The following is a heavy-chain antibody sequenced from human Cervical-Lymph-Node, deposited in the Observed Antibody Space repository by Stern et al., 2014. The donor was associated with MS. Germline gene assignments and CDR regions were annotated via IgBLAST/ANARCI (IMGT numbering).Heavy chain of an antibody. Sequence: MQLVESGPGLVKPSGTLSLTCAVSGGSISSSNWWSWVRQPPGKGLEWIGQISLDGSTSYHPSLRSRVTITVDKSNNQFSLKVNSVTAADTAVYYCSRHGGYAFDYWGQGALVTVSS. V-gene: IGHV4-4*02. CDR3: SRHGGYAFDY. D-gene: IGHD2-2*01. CDR2: ISLDGST. J-gene: IGHJ4*02. CDR1: GGSISSSNW.